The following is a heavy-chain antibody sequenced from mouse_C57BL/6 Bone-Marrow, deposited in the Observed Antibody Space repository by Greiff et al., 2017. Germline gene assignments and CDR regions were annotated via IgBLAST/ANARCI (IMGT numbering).Heavy chain of an antibody. J-gene: IGHJ2*01. CDR2: IYPGAGDT. CDR3: AREWDYFAY. CDR1: GYAFSTYW. V-gene: IGHV1-80*01. Sequence: LQESGAELVKPGASVKISCKVSGYAFSTYWMNWVKQRPGKGLEWIGQIYPGAGDTTYNGKFKGKATLTADKSSSTAYMQLSSLTSEDAAVYFCAREWDYFAYWGQGTTLTVSA. D-gene: IGHD1-3*01.